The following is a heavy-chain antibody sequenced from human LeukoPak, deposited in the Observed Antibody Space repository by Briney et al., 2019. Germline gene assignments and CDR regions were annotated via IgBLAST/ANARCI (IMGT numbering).Heavy chain of an antibody. CDR3: VFEGRADAFDI. Sequence: GGSLRLSCAASGFNFSSYGMHWVRQAPGKGLEWVAVISYDGSNKYYADSVKGRFTISRDNSKNTLYLQMNSLRAEDTAVYYCVFEGRADAFDIWGQGTMVTVSS. V-gene: IGHV3-30*03. J-gene: IGHJ3*02. CDR2: ISYDGSNK. CDR1: GFNFSSYG. D-gene: IGHD3-10*01.